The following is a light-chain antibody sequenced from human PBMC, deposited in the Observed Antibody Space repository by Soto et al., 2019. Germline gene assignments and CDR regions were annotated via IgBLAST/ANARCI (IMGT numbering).Light chain of an antibody. Sequence: DVVMTQSPLSLPFTLGQPASISCRSSQSLVYSDGNTYLNWFQQRPGQPPRRLTYKLSNRDSGVPDRFSGSGSGTDFTLTISSLQPEDFATYYCIQDYDYPQTFGQGTKVDIK. J-gene: IGKJ1*01. CDR3: IQDYDYPQT. CDR2: KLS. CDR1: QSLVYSDGNTY. V-gene: IGKV2-30*01.